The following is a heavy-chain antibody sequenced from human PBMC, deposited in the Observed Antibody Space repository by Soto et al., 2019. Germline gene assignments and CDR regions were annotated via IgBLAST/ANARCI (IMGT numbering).Heavy chain of an antibody. D-gene: IGHD3-22*01. CDR3: ARDISGYSWFDP. CDR2: IYYSGST. CDR1: GGSISSGNYY. V-gene: IGHV4-31*03. J-gene: IGHJ5*02. Sequence: PSETLSLTCTVSGGSISSGNYYWSWIRQHPGKGQEWIGYIYYSGSTYYNPSLKSRVTISLDTSKNQFSLKLNSVTAADTAMYYCARDISGYSWFDPWGQGTLVTVSS.